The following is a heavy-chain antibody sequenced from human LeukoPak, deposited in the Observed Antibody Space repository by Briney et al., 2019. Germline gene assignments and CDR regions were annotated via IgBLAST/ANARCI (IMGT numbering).Heavy chain of an antibody. Sequence: GGSLRLSCAASGFTFSSYGMHWVRQAPGKGLEWVAVILSDGSKEFYTDSVKGRFTISRDNSKNTLYLQMNSLRAEDTAVYYCARGVPTGIDYFDYWGQGTLVTVSS. J-gene: IGHJ4*02. CDR2: ILSDGSKE. CDR3: ARGVPTGIDYFDY. CDR1: GFTFSSYG. V-gene: IGHV3-33*01. D-gene: IGHD1-1*01.